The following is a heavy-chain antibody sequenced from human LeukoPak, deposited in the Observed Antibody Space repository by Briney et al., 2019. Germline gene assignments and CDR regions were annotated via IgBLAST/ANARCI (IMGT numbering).Heavy chain of an antibody. CDR3: ARRGYSYGYSSYYYYGMDV. D-gene: IGHD5-18*01. CDR2: INHSGST. Sequence: PSETLSLTCAVYGGSFGGYYWSWIRQPPGKGLEWIGEINHSGSTNYNPSLKSRVTITVDTSKNQFSLKLSSVTAADTAVYYCARRGYSYGYSSYYYYGMDVWGQGTTVTVSS. CDR1: GGSFGGYY. V-gene: IGHV4-34*01. J-gene: IGHJ6*02.